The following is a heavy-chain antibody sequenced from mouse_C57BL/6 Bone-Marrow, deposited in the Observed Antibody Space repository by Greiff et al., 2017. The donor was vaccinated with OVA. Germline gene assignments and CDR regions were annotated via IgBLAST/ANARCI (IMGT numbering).Heavy chain of an antibody. CDR1: GYTFTSYW. CDR3: AREGYYSIPFAY. CDR2: IDPSDSYT. J-gene: IGHJ3*01. V-gene: IGHV1-50*01. D-gene: IGHD2-5*01. Sequence: QVQLQQPGAELVQPGASVKLSCKASGYTFTSYWMQWVKQRPGQGLEWIGEIDPSDSYTNYNQKFKGKATLTVDTSSSTAYMQLSSLTSEDSAVYYCAREGYYSIPFAYWGQGTLVTVSA.